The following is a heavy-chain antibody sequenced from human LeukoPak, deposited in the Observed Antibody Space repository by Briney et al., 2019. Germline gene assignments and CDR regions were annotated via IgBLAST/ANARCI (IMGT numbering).Heavy chain of an antibody. D-gene: IGHD2-15*01. CDR2: ISNSGST. CDR1: GGPIISHY. CDR3: GRDALVGYLSFYYMDV. Sequence: SETLSLTCTVSGGPIISHYWTWIRHSPVKGLEWIGDISNSGSTSYNPSLKSRVTISIDTSKNQFSLKLSSVTAADTAVYYCGRDALVGYLSFYYMDVWGKGTTVTVSS. J-gene: IGHJ6*03. V-gene: IGHV4-59*11.